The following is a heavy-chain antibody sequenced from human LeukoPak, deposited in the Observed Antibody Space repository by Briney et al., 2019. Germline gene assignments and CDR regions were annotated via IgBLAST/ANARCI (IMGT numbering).Heavy chain of an antibody. CDR1: GFTFSSYA. CDR3: AGYSSGWSPFDY. CDR2: ISGSGGST. V-gene: IGHV3-23*01. Sequence: GSLRLSCAASGFTFSSYAMSWVRQAPGKGLEWVSAISGSGGSTYYADSVKGRFTISRDNSKNTLYLQMNSLRAEDTAVYYCAGYSSGWSPFDYWGQGTLVTVSS. D-gene: IGHD6-19*01. J-gene: IGHJ4*02.